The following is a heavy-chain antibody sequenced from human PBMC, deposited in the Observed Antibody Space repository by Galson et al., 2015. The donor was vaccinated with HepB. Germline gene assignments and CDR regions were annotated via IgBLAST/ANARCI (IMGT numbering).Heavy chain of an antibody. CDR2: ISGTSTYV. V-gene: IGHV3-11*06. Sequence: SLRLSCAGSGFTFSDNYISWIRQAPGKGLQLISYISGTSTYVDYADSVVGRFTTSRDNANNSVFLQMNNLRADGTGVYYCARGDYDILTMDVWGQGTTVIVSS. J-gene: IGHJ6*02. CDR1: GFTFSDNY. CDR3: ARGDYDILTMDV. D-gene: IGHD3-9*01.